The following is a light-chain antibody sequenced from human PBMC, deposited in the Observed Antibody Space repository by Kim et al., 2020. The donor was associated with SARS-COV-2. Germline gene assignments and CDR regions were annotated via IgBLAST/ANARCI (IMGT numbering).Light chain of an antibody. J-gene: IGKJ2*01. V-gene: IGKV1-39*01. CDR1: QSISNY. CDR2: AAS. Sequence: DIQVTQSPSSLSASVGDRVTITCRASQSISNYLNWNQQKPGKAPKLLIYAASSLQSGVPSRFSGSGSGTDFTLTISTLQPEDFATYYCQQSSSIPHSFGQGTKLEI. CDR3: QQSSSIPHS.